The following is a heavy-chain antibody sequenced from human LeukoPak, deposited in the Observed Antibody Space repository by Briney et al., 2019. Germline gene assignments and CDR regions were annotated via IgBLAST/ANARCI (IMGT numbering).Heavy chain of an antibody. Sequence: SQTLSLTCTVSGGSISSGDYYWSWIRQPPGTGLEWIGYIYYSGSTYYNPSLKSRVTISVDTSKNQFSLKLSSVTAADTAVYYCARVGAFMVRGVITSWGQGTLVTVSS. J-gene: IGHJ5*02. CDR2: IYYSGST. CDR1: GGSISSGDYY. CDR3: ARVGAFMVRGVITS. V-gene: IGHV4-30-4*01. D-gene: IGHD3-10*01.